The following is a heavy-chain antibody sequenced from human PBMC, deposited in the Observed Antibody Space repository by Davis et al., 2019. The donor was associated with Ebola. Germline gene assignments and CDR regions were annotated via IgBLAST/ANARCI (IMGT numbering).Heavy chain of an antibody. D-gene: IGHD3-10*01. CDR3: ASSHSGWYFDL. V-gene: IGHV4-59*06. CDR1: GGSISSYY. Sequence: PSETLSLTCTVSGGSISSYYWSWIRQPPGKGLEWIGYIYYSGSTYYNPSLKSRVTISVDTSKNQFSLKLSSVTAADTAVYYCASSHSGWYFDLWGRGTLVTVSS. CDR2: IYYSGST. J-gene: IGHJ2*01.